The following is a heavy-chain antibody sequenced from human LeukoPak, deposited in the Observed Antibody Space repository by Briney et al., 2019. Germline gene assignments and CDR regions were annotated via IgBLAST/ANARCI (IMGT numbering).Heavy chain of an antibody. V-gene: IGHV4-38-2*01. J-gene: IGHJ4*02. CDR1: GYSISSGYY. Sequence: SSETLSLTCAVSGYSISSGYYWGWIRQPPGERLGWIGSIYYSGSTPYNPSLKSRVTISVDTSKNQFSLRLSSVTAADTAVYYCARNDSSGYFDYWGQGTLVTVSS. CDR2: IYYSGST. D-gene: IGHD3-22*01. CDR3: ARNDSSGYFDY.